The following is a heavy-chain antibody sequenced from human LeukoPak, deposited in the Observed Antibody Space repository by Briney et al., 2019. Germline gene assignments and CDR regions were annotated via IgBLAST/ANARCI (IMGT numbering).Heavy chain of an antibody. CDR2: IYYSGST. CDR1: GGSISSGDYY. V-gene: IGHV4-30-4*08. CDR3: ASNDFWSGYFFY. J-gene: IGHJ4*02. Sequence: SQTLSLACTVSGGSISSGDYYWSWIRQPPGKGLEWIGYIYYSGSTYYNPSLKSRVTISVDTSKNQFSLKLSSVTAADTAVYYCASNDFWSGYFFYWGQGTLVTASS. D-gene: IGHD3-3*01.